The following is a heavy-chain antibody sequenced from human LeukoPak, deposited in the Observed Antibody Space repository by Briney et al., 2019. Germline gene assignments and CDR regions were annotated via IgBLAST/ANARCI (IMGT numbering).Heavy chain of an antibody. Sequence: PSETLSLTCAVSGGSISSSNWWSWVRQPPGKGLEWIGEIYHSGSTNYNPSLKSRVTISVDKSKNQFSLKLSSVTAADTAVYYCARDIRECSSTSCYAYYYYGMDVWGQGTTVTVSS. CDR2: IYHSGST. CDR1: GGSISSSNW. CDR3: ARDIRECSSTSCYAYYYYGMDV. V-gene: IGHV4-4*02. J-gene: IGHJ6*02. D-gene: IGHD2-2*01.